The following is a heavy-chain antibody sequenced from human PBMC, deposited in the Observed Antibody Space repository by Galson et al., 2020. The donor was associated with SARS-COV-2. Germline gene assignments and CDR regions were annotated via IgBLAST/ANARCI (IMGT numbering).Heavy chain of an antibody. CDR2: ISCNSGRI. D-gene: IGHD2-2*01. V-gene: IGHV3-9*01. CDR1: GFTFDDYS. CDR3: AKGPSSRRPRDWSFEL. J-gene: IGHJ2*01. Sequence: SLRLSCAASGFTFDDYSMHWGRQAPGKGLEWVSGISCNSGRIGYAASVKGRFTISRDNAKNSLYLQMNSRRPEDTALYYCAKGPSSRRPRDWSFELWGRGTLVTVSS.